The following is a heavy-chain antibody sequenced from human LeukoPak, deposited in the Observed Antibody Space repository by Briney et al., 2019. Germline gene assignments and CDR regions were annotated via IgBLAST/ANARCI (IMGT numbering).Heavy chain of an antibody. CDR2: INPNSGGT. Sequence: GASVKVSCKASGYTFTGYYMYWVRQAPGQGLEWMGWINPNSGGTNYAQKFQGRVTMTRDTSISTAYMELSRLRSDDTAVYYCARDTRWALTTPTAPGGYWGQGTLVTVSS. CDR1: GYTFTGYY. D-gene: IGHD1-14*01. J-gene: IGHJ4*02. V-gene: IGHV1-2*02. CDR3: ARDTRWALTTPTAPGGY.